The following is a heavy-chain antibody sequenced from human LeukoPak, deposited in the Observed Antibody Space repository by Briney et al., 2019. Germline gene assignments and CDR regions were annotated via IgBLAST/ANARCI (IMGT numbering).Heavy chain of an antibody. D-gene: IGHD3-10*01. CDR2: IYPGDSDT. J-gene: IGHJ4*02. CDR1: GYSFTSYW. V-gene: IGHV5-51*01. Sequence: GESLKISCKGSGYSFTSYWSGWVCQMPGKGLEWMGIIYPGDSDTRYSPSFQGQVTISADKSISTAYLQWSSLKASDTAMYYCASTYYYGSGSYGLSAPLDYWGQGTLVTVSS. CDR3: ASTYYYGSGSYGLSAPLDY.